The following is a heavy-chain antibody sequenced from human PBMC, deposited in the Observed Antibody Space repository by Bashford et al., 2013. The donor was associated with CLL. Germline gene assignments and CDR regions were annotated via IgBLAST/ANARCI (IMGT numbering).Heavy chain of an antibody. Sequence: SETLSLTCTVSGGSITSGSYYWGWIRQSPGKGLEWIGSIYYSGFTYYNPSLKSRVTISVDKSTNQFSLRLSSVTATDTAVYYCARRELGYCSVGGGCPNWFDPRGQGTLVTVSS. CDR3: ARRELGYCSVGGGCPNWFDP. J-gene: IGHJ5*02. D-gene: IGHD2-15*01. CDR1: GGSITSGSYY. CDR2: IYYSGFT. V-gene: IGHV4-39*01.